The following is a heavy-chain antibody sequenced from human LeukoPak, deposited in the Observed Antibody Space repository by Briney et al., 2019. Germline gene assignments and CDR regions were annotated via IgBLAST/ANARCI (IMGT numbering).Heavy chain of an antibody. J-gene: IGHJ4*02. CDR2: ISSSSYI. CDR3: ARQALRDGYNSDY. CDR1: GFTFSSYS. D-gene: IGHD5-24*01. V-gene: IGHV3-21*01. Sequence: GGSLRLSCAASGFTFSSYSMNWVRQAPGKGLEWVSSISSSSYIYYADSVKGRFTISRDNAKNSLYLQMNSLRAEDTAVYYCARQALRDGYNSDYWGQGTLVTVSS.